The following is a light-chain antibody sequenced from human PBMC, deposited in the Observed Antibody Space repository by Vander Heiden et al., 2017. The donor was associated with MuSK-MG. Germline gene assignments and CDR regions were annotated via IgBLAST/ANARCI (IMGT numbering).Light chain of an antibody. CDR1: QDIINY. V-gene: IGKV1-33*01. J-gene: IGKJ2*01. CDR2: DAS. CDR3: QQDDNLPYT. Sequence: DVQMTQSPSSLYACVGDRVTSTCQASQDIINYLNWYQQKPGKAPKLRIYDASNLETWLPSRFSGSGSWTDFTFTISSLQPEDFATDYCQQDDNLPYTCGQGTKLEIK.